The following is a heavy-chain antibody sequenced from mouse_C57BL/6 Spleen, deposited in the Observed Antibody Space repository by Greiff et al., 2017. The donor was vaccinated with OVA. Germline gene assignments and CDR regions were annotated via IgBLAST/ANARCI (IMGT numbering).Heavy chain of an antibody. CDR1: GYSITSGYY. V-gene: IGHV3-6*01. J-gene: IGHJ2*01. CDR3: ARGGDYSVDY. D-gene: IGHD1-1*01. Sequence: EVKLVESGPGLVKPSQSLSLTCSVTGYSITSGYYWNWIRQFPGNKLEWMGYISYDGSNNYNPSLKNRISITRDTSKNQFFLKLNSVTTEDTATYYCARGGDYSVDYWGQGTTLTVSS. CDR2: ISYDGSN.